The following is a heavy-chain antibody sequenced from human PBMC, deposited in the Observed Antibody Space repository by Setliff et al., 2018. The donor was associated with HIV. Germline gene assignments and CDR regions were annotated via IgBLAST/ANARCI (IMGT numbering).Heavy chain of an antibody. V-gene: IGHV1-2*02. CDR2: INPNIVGT. Sequence: ASVKVSCKSSGYRFTDFSLYWVRQAPGQGLEWMGWINPNIVGTNYAQKFQGRVTMTRDTSISTAYMELSRLRSDDTAVYYCARSPLTVITNYFDYWGQGSLVTVSS. D-gene: IGHD4-17*01. CDR1: GYRFTDFS. CDR3: ARSPLTVITNYFDY. J-gene: IGHJ4*02.